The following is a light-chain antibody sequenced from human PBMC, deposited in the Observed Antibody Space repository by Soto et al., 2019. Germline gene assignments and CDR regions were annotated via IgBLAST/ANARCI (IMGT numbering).Light chain of an antibody. J-gene: IGKJ4*01. CDR2: GAS. CDR3: QQYNNLPRT. CDR1: QSVSSSY. V-gene: IGKV3-15*01. Sequence: EIVFTHSQVTLSLSPGEGATLSCRASQSVSSSYLVWYQHKPGQAPRLLIYGASTRATDIPARFSGSGSVTESTLTISSLQSEDYAVYYCQQYNNLPRTFGGGTKVDIK.